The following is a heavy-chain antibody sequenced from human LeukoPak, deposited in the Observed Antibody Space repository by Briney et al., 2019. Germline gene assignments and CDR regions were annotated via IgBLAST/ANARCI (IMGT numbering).Heavy chain of an antibody. D-gene: IGHD3-3*01. CDR3: ARDRDFWSGFDY. CDR1: GFTFDDYA. Sequence: PGGSLRLSCAASGFTFDDYAMHWVRQAPGKGLEWVSGISWNSGSIGYADSVKGRFTISRDNAKNSLYLQMNSLRAEDMALYYCARDRDFWSGFDYWGQGTLVTVSS. V-gene: IGHV3-9*03. CDR2: ISWNSGSI. J-gene: IGHJ4*02.